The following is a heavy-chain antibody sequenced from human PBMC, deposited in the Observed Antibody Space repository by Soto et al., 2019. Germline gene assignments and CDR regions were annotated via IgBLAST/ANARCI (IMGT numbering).Heavy chain of an antibody. D-gene: IGHD3-22*01. CDR2: ISAYNGNT. V-gene: IGHV1-18*01. J-gene: IGHJ5*02. CDR3: ARDFNFVSDYYDSTDANWFDP. CDR1: GYTFTSYG. Sequence: QVQLVQSGAEVKKPGASAKVSCKASGYTFTSYGISWVRQAPGQGLEWMGWISAYNGNTNYAQKLQGRVTMTTDTSTSTAYMELRSLRSDDTAVYYCARDFNFVSDYYDSTDANWFDPWGQGTLVTVSS.